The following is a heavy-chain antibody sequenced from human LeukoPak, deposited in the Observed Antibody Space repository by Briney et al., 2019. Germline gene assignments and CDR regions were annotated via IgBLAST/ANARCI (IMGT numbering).Heavy chain of an antibody. D-gene: IGHD1-26*01. V-gene: IGHV4-30-2*01. CDR2: IYHSGST. J-gene: IGHJ5*02. CDR1: GGSISSGGYS. Sequence: SQTLSLTCAVSGGSISSGGYSWSWIRQPPGKGLEWIGYIYHSGSTYYNPSLKSRVTISVDRSKNQFSLKLSSVTAADTAVYYCARGQSRKLRIWFDPWGQGTLVTVSS. CDR3: ARGQSRKLRIWFDP.